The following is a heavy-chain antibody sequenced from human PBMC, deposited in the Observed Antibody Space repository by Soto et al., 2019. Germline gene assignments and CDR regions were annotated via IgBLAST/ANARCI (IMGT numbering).Heavy chain of an antibody. V-gene: IGHV1-69*02. CDR1: GGTFSSYT. J-gene: IGHJ6*02. CDR2: IIPMFDII. CDR3: ARVEHEKYGRDL. Sequence: QLVQSGAEVKKPGSSVKVSCKVSGGTFSSYTITWVRQAPGEGLEWMGRIIPMFDIINYAQKFQGRVTITADKSTNTAYMELTSLKSDDTAVYYCARVEHEKYGRDLWGQGTTVTVAS.